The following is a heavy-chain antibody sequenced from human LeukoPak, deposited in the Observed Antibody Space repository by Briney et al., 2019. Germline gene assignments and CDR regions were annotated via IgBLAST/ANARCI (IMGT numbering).Heavy chain of an antibody. CDR3: ARHTRTVDY. Sequence: GESLQISCKGSGYSFTNYWIGWVRQMPGEGLEWMGIIFPGDSDTRYSPSFQGQVTISADRSISTAYLQWSSLQASDTAMYYCARHTRTVDYWGQGTLVTVSS. J-gene: IGHJ4*02. CDR1: GYSFTNYW. CDR2: IFPGDSDT. V-gene: IGHV5-51*01. D-gene: IGHD4-11*01.